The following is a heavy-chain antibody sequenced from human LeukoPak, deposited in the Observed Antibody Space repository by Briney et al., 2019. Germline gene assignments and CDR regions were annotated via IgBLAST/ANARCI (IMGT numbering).Heavy chain of an antibody. CDR3: ARGRSGSYYFDY. J-gene: IGHJ4*02. V-gene: IGHV4-61*02. CDR2: MDISGTN. Sequence: SQTLSLTCTVSGGSISIGTYYWSWIRQPAGKGLEWNGRMDISGTNNYNPSLKSRVTISVDPSKNQFSLRLNSVTAADTAVYYCARGRSGSYYFDYWGQGTLVTVSS. D-gene: IGHD1-26*01. CDR1: GGSISIGTYY.